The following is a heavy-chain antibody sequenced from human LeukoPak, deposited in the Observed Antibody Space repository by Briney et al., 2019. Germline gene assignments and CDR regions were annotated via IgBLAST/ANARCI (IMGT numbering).Heavy chain of an antibody. V-gene: IGHV1-8*01. D-gene: IGHD3-16*01. J-gene: IGHJ6*03. CDR2: VNPNSGNT. Sequence: ASVKVSCKASGYTFTSYDINWVRQATGQGLEWMGWVNPNSGNTGYAQKFQGRVTMTRNTSISTAYMELSSLRSEDTAVYYCARTYVTHYYYYYYMDVWGKGTTVTVSS. CDR3: ARTYVTHYYYYYYMDV. CDR1: GYTFTSYD.